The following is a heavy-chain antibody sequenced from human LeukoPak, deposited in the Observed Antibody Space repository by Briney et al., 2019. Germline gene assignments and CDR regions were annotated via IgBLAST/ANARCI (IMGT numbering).Heavy chain of an antibody. CDR2: ISAGGGST. Sequence: GRSLRLSCAASGFTFSSYGMHWVRQAPGKGLEWVSAISAGGGSTYYADSVKGRFTISRDSSENTLYLQMNSLRAEDTALYYCAKGRRDGYNYDYWGQGTPVTVSS. CDR1: GFTFSSYG. V-gene: IGHV3-23*01. D-gene: IGHD5-24*01. CDR3: AKGRRDGYNYDY. J-gene: IGHJ4*02.